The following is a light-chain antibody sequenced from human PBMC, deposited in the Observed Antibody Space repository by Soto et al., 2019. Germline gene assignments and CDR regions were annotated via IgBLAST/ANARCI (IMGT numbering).Light chain of an antibody. CDR2: QDT. CDR1: KLGDKY. CDR3: QAWDSSTAWV. V-gene: IGLV3-1*01. J-gene: IGLJ2*01. Sequence: SYELTQPPSVSVSPGQTASISCSGDKLGDKYACWYQQKPGQSPVLLIYQDTKRPSGIPERFSGSNSGNTATLTISGTQAMDEADYYCQAWDSSTAWVFGGGTKLTDL.